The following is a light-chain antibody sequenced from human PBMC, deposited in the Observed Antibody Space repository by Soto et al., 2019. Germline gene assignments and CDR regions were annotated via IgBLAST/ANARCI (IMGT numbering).Light chain of an antibody. J-gene: IGKJ3*01. Sequence: IQMTQSPSSLSASVGDRVAISCRASQDIRNTLAWYQQKPGEAPKLLIFAASNLQSGVPSRFSGSGSGTEFTLTISSLQPDDFGTYFCQHYSSYPFTFGPGTKVDIK. CDR3: QHYSSYPFT. CDR1: QDIRNT. CDR2: AAS. V-gene: IGKV1-17*01.